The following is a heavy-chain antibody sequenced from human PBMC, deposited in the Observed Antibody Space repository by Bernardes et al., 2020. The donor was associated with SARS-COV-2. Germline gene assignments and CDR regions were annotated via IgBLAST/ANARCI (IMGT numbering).Heavy chain of an antibody. D-gene: IGHD1-26*01. Sequence: ASVKVSCKASGYTFTSFDINWVRQATGQGPEWMGWMNPKTGATEYAQKFQGRVTLTRDTSITTAYMELSSVTSEDTAVYFCARGVPWDQEGGYWGQGTLVTVSS. CDR1: GYTFTSFD. CDR3: ARGVPWDQEGGY. J-gene: IGHJ4*02. CDR2: MNPKTGAT. V-gene: IGHV1-8*01.